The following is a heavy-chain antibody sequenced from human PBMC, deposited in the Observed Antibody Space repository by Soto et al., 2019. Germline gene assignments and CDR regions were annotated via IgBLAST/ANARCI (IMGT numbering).Heavy chain of an antibody. V-gene: IGHV4-34*01. CDR3: ARGLVGTSADY. D-gene: IGHD1-26*01. J-gene: IGHJ4*02. CDR1: GGSFSGYY. Sequence: SETLSLTCAVYGGSFSGYYWSWIRQPPGKGLEWIGEINHSGSTNYNPSLKSRVTISVDTSKNQFSLKLSSVTAADTAVYYCARGLVGTSADYWGQGTLVTVSS. CDR2: INHSGST.